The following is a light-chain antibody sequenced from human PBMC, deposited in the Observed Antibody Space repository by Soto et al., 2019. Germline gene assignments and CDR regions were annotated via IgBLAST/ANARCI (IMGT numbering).Light chain of an antibody. CDR2: GAS. Sequence: EIVLTQSPGTLSLFPGERATLSCRASQSVSSSYLAWYQQKPGQAPRLLIYGASSRATGIPDRFSGSGSRTDFTLTISRLEPEDFAVYYCQQYGSSSYTFGQGTKLEIK. J-gene: IGKJ2*01. CDR3: QQYGSSSYT. CDR1: QSVSSSY. V-gene: IGKV3-20*01.